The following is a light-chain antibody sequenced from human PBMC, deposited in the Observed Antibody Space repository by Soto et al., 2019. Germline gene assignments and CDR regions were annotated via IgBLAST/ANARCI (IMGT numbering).Light chain of an antibody. CDR2: DVS. V-gene: IGLV2-11*01. CDR1: SSDVGGYNY. CDR3: CSYAGSYTVV. J-gene: IGLJ2*01. Sequence: QSVLTQPRSVSGSPRQSVTISRTGTSSDVGGYNYVSWYQQHPGKAPKLMIYDVSKRPSGVPDRFSGSKSGNTASLTISGLQAEDEADYYCCSYAGSYTVVFGGGTKLTVL.